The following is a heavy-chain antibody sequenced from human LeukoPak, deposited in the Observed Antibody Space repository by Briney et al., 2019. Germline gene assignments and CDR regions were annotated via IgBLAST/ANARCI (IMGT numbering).Heavy chain of an antibody. V-gene: IGHV3-30*02. CDR3: AKDPTYYDFWSGYQRDLYYFDY. D-gene: IGHD3-3*01. Sequence: GGSLRLSCAASGFTFSSYGMHWVRQAPGNGLEWVAFIRYDGSNKYYADSVKGRFTISRDNSKNTLYLQMNSLRAEDTAVYYCAKDPTYYDFWSGYQRDLYYFDYWGQGTLVTVSS. J-gene: IGHJ4*02. CDR1: GFTFSSYG. CDR2: IRYDGSNK.